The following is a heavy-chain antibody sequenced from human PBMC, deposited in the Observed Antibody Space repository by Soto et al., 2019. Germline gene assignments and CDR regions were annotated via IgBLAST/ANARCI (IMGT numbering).Heavy chain of an antibody. D-gene: IGHD3-10*01. V-gene: IGHV3-30-3*01. CDR3: ARALSGYYFDY. J-gene: IGHJ4*02. CDR1: GFTFSSYA. CDR2: ISYDGSNK. Sequence: TGGSLRLSCAASGFTFSSYAMHWVRQAPGKGLEWVAVISYDGSNKYYADSVKGRFTISRDNSKNTLYLQMNSLRAEDTAVYYCARALSGYYFDYWGQGTLVTVSS.